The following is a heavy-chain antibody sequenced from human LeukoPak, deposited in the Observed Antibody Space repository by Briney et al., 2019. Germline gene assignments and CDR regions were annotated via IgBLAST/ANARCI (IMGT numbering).Heavy chain of an antibody. CDR3: AGQNVPTPHDY. CDR1: VGSISSGGYY. V-gene: IGHV4-30-2*01. CDR2: ISTAGTT. J-gene: IGHJ4*02. D-gene: IGHD2-2*01. Sequence: SETLSLTCTVAVGSISSGGYYWSWIRQPPGKGLEWIAYISTAGTTFYNPSLKSRVTISLDRSKNQFSLNLTSITAADTAVCYCAGQNVPTPHDYWGQGTQVTVSS.